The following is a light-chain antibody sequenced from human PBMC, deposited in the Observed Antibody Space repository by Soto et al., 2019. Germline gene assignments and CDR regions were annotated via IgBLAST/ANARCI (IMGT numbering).Light chain of an antibody. J-gene: IGKJ4*01. CDR1: QNVYNN. V-gene: IGKV3-15*01. CDR2: DAS. Sequence: EIVMTQSPATLSVSPGEGATLSCKASQNVYNNLAWYQQRPGQPPRLLIYDASTRATGISARFSGSGYGTEFTLTISSLQSEDFAGYFCQQCRNWPLTFGGGNKVEIK. CDR3: QQCRNWPLT.